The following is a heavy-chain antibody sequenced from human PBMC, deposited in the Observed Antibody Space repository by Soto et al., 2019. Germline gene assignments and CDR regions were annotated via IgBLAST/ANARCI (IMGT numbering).Heavy chain of an antibody. CDR2: INHSGIT. Sequence: SXTLSLTGFVYGGSFSGYYCIWINQPPGKGLEWSGEINHSGITNHSPSLTSRVTIAVDTSKNQFSLKLSSLTAAVTAVYYCARVYYYGSGGDYWGQGTLVTVSS. CDR3: ARVYYYGSGGDY. D-gene: IGHD3-10*01. CDR1: GGSFSGYY. V-gene: IGHV4-34*01. J-gene: IGHJ4*02.